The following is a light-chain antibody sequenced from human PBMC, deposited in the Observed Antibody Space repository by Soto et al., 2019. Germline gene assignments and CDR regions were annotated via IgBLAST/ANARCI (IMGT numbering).Light chain of an antibody. V-gene: IGKV3D-20*02. J-gene: IGKJ5*01. CDR3: QQRSNWIT. Sequence: EIVLTQSPGTLSLSPGERATLSCRASQSVSSNYLAWYQQKPGQAPRLLIYGASSRATGTPDRFSGSGSGTDFTLTISSLEPEDFAVYYCQQRSNWITFGQGTRLEIK. CDR1: QSVSSNY. CDR2: GAS.